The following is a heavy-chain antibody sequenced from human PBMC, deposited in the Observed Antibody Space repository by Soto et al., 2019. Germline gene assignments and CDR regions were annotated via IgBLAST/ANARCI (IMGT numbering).Heavy chain of an antibody. D-gene: IGHD2-15*01. J-gene: IGHJ6*03. CDR2: INHSGST. Sequence: SETLSLTCAVYGGSFSGYYWSWIRQPPGKGLEWIGEINHSGSTNYNPSLKSRVTISVDTSKNQFSLKLSSVTAADTAVYYCARSKYRAARYCYYYMDVWGKGPTVT. CDR1: GGSFSGYY. CDR3: ARSKYRAARYCYYYMDV. V-gene: IGHV4-34*01.